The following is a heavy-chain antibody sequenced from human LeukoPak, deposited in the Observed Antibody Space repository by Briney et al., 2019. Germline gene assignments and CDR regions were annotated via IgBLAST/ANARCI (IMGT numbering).Heavy chain of an antibody. Sequence: PGGSLRLSCAASGFTFSGYAMHWVRQAPGKGLGWVALISYDGSNKYYADSVKGRFTISRDNSKNTLYLQMNSLRAEDTAVYYCARGSGPAAAAFDYWGQGTLVTVSS. CDR1: GFTFSGYA. CDR3: ARGSGPAAAAFDY. V-gene: IGHV3-30-3*01. D-gene: IGHD2-2*01. J-gene: IGHJ4*02. CDR2: ISYDGSNK.